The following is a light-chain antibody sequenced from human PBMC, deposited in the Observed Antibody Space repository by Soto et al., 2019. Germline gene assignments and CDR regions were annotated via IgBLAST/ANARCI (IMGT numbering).Light chain of an antibody. Sequence: DIQMTQSPSSLGASVGDRVTISCRASQGIANYLAWYQQKPGEVPKLLIFAASTLHSGVSSRFTGSGSGTEFTLTISSLQPEDVATHYCQKYNWPPFTFGPGTKVEIK. J-gene: IGKJ3*01. CDR1: QGIANY. V-gene: IGKV1-27*01. CDR2: AAS. CDR3: QKYNWPPFT.